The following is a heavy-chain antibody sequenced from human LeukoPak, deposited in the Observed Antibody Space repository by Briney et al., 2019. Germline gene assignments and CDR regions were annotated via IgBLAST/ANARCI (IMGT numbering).Heavy chain of an antibody. Sequence: PGGSLRLSCVVSGFGFSDSYMTWIRQTPGKGLEWLAYISGSGSVIYYADSVKGRFTISRDNAKNSLYLQMNSLRPDDTALYYCSTDPRLLIYWGHGTLVTVSS. CDR1: GFGFSDSY. J-gene: IGHJ4*01. D-gene: IGHD2-8*01. V-gene: IGHV3-11*01. CDR2: ISGSGSVI. CDR3: STDPRLLIY.